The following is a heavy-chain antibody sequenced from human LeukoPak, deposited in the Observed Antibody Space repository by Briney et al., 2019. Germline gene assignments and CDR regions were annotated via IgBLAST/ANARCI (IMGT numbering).Heavy chain of an antibody. Sequence: PGGSLRLSCAASGFMFRSFEMYWVRQAPGKGLEWIAYISSGAITMYYADSVKGRFTISRDDAKNSLFLQMNSLRAEDTAVYYCALLAVASAFDYGGKGALVTVSS. CDR1: GFMFRSFE. CDR2: ISSGAITM. CDR3: ALLAVASAFDY. V-gene: IGHV3-48*03. D-gene: IGHD6-19*01. J-gene: IGHJ4*02.